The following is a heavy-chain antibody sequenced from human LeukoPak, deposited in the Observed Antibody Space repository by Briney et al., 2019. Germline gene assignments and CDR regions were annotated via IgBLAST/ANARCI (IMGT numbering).Heavy chain of an antibody. CDR2: IWYDGSKK. D-gene: IGHD2/OR15-2a*01. CDR1: GFTFSTYG. Sequence: PGGSLRLSCAASGFTFSTYGMHWVRQAPGKGLEWVAMIWYDGSKKYYADSVKGRFTISRDNSKNTLYVQMNSLRAEDTAVYYCTKTDGLKYFFPHWGQGTLVTVSS. CDR3: TKTDGLKYFFPH. V-gene: IGHV3-33*06. J-gene: IGHJ1*01.